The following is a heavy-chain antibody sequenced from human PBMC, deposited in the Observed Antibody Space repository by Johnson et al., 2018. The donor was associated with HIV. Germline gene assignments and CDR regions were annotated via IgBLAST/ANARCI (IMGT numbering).Heavy chain of an antibody. D-gene: IGHD6-13*01. Sequence: QVQLVESGGGVVQPGRSLRLSCAASDFTFSNNAIHWVRQAPGKGLEWVAVISSDGSNKYYTDSVKGRFTISRDNAKNSLYLQMNSLRDEDTAVYYCSTGFSSWAFDIWGQGTMVTVSS. J-gene: IGHJ3*02. CDR3: STGFSSWAFDI. CDR1: DFTFSNNA. V-gene: IGHV3-30*04. CDR2: ISSDGSNK.